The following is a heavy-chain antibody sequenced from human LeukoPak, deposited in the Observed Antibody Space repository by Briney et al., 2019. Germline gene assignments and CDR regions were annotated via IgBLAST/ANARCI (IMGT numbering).Heavy chain of an antibody. J-gene: IGHJ4*02. Sequence: PSETLSLTCTVSGGSISSGDYYWSWIRQPPGKGLEWIGYIYYSGSTYYNPSLKSRVTISVDTSKNQFSLKLSSVTAADTAVYYCARLVPAAMEIDYWGQGTLVTVSS. CDR2: IYYSGST. V-gene: IGHV4-30-4*01. CDR3: ARLVPAAMEIDY. D-gene: IGHD2-2*01. CDR1: GGSISSGDYY.